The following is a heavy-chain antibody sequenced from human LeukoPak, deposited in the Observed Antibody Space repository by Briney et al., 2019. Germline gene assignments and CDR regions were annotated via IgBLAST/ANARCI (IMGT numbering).Heavy chain of an antibody. D-gene: IGHD3-10*01. CDR3: VRDFLGESGAGGY. J-gene: IGHJ4*02. V-gene: IGHV3-7*01. CDR2: IKQDGSET. Sequence: GGSLRLSCAASGFTFTSYCMTWVRQAPGKGLEWVANIKQDGSETYYVDSVKGRFTISRDNAKNSLYLQMNSLRAEDTGVYYCVRDFLGESGAGGYWGQGTLVTVSS. CDR1: GFTFTSYC.